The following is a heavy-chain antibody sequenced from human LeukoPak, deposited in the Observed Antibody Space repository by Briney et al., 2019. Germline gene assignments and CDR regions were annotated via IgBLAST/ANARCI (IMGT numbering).Heavy chain of an antibody. Sequence: EASVKVSCKASGYTFTGYYMHWVRQAPGQGLEWMGWINPNSGGTNYAQKFQGRVTMTRDTSISTAYMELSRLRSDDTAVYYCARDSSPVVRSPRLQYYYYGMDVWGQGTTVTVSS. D-gene: IGHD3-10*01. V-gene: IGHV1-2*02. J-gene: IGHJ6*02. CDR3: ARDSSPVVRSPRLQYYYYGMDV. CDR2: INPNSGGT. CDR1: GYTFTGYY.